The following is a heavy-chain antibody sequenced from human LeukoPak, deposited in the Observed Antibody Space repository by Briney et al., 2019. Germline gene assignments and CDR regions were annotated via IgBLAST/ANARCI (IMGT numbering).Heavy chain of an antibody. V-gene: IGHV3-74*01. CDR3: ARGSRDGYNYGY. J-gene: IGHJ4*02. CDR1: GFTFSTYW. Sequence: GGSLRLSCAASGFTFSTYWMHWVRQAPGKGLVWVSRINSDGSSTSYGDSVKGRFTISRDNAKNTLYLQMNSLRAEDTAVYYCARGSRDGYNYGYWGQGTLVTVSS. CDR2: INSDGSST. D-gene: IGHD5-24*01.